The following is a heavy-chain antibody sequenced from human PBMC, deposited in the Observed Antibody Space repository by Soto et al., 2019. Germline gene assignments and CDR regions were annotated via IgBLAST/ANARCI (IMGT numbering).Heavy chain of an antibody. V-gene: IGHV4-4*02. CDR1: GDSMTNTNW. CDR2: IYHSGST. CDR3: AKRSLRRLRFVETH. D-gene: IGHD3-3*01. Sequence: QVQLQESGPGLLKPSGTLSLNCAVSGDSMTNTNWWSWVRQPPGKGLEWIGEIYHSGSTNYNPSLRSRVTMSVDKSKNQFSLNLTSVTAADTAIYYCAKRSLRRLRFVETHWGQGTLVTVSS. J-gene: IGHJ4*02.